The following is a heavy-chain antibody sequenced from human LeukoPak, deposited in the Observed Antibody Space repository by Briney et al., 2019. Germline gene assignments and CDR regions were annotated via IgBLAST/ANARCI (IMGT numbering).Heavy chain of an antibody. CDR2: IYYSGST. CDR1: GGSISSYY. V-gene: IGHV4-59*01. J-gene: IGHJ5*02. Sequence: SETLSLTCTVSGGSISSYYWSWIRQPPGKGLEWIGYIYYSGSTNYNPSLKSRVTISVDTSKNQFSLKLSSVTVADTAVYYCARDRGYCSGGSCYTNWFDPWGQGTLVTVSS. CDR3: ARDRGYCSGGSCYTNWFDP. D-gene: IGHD2-15*01.